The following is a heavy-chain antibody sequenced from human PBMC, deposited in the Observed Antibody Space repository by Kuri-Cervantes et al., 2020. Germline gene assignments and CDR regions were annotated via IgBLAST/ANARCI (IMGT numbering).Heavy chain of an antibody. Sequence: LRLSCAVSGGSISSGGYSWSWIRQPPGKGLEWIGYIYHSGSTYYNPSLKSRVTISVDRSKNQFSLKLSSVTAADTAVYYCASRSSGWYDAFDIWGQGTMVTVSS. CDR3: ASRSSGWYDAFDI. CDR1: GGSISSGGYS. CDR2: IYHSGST. J-gene: IGHJ3*02. D-gene: IGHD6-19*01. V-gene: IGHV4-30-2*01.